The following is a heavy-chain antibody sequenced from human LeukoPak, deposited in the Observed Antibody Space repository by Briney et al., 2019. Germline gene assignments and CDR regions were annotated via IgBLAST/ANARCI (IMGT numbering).Heavy chain of an antibody. CDR2: IRYDGSNE. CDR3: VKTTVTVGGSIFDP. Sequence: GGSLRLSCAASGFTFSSYGMHWVRQAPGKGLEWVSFIRYDGSNEYYADSVRGRFTISRDNSKNTLYLQMNSLRAEDTAVYYCVKTTVTVGGSIFDPWGQGTLVTVSS. D-gene: IGHD4-17*01. CDR1: GFTFSSYG. V-gene: IGHV3-30*02. J-gene: IGHJ5*02.